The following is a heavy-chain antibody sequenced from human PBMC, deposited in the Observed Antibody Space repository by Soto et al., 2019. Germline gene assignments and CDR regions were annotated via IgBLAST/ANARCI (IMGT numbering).Heavy chain of an antibody. CDR1: GFSLSTSGVG. V-gene: IGHV2-5*02. J-gene: IGHJ4*02. D-gene: IGHD3-10*01. CDR3: AHSAYFDSGKQFDY. CDR2: IYWDDEK. Sequence: QITLKESGPTLVKPTQTLTLTCTFSGFSLSTSGVGVGWIRQPPGKALEWLAIIYWDDEKRYRPSLKTRLTVTKDTSKNQVVLTMTNVDPVDTATYYCAHSAYFDSGKQFDYWGQGTLVSVSS.